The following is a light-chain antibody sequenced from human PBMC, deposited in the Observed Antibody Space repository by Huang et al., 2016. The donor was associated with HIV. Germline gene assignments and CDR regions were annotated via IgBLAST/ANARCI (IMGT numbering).Light chain of an antibody. CDR3: QQYNNWPPEET. V-gene: IGKV3-15*01. J-gene: IGKJ3*01. CDR1: QSVSSN. CDR2: GAS. Sequence: IVMTQSPATLSVSPGERATLSCRASQSVSSNLAWYQQKPGQAPRLLIYGASTRATGIPARFSGSGSGTEFTLTISSLQSEDFAVYYCQQYNNWPPEETFGPGTKVDIK.